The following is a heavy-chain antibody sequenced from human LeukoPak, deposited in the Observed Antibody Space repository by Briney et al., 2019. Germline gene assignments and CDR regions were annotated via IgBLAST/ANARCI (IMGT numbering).Heavy chain of an antibody. CDR1: GYTFTSYG. CDR2: SPYNGNT. V-gene: IGHV1-18*01. CDR3: ARGGTSGWRTPNDDY. D-gene: IGHD6-19*01. J-gene: IGHJ4*02. Sequence: ASVKVSCKASGYTFTSYGISWVRQAPGQGLEWMGWSPYNGNTNYAQKFQGRVTMTTNISTGTAYMELRSLRSDDTAVYYCARGGTSGWRTPNDDYWGQGTPVTVSS.